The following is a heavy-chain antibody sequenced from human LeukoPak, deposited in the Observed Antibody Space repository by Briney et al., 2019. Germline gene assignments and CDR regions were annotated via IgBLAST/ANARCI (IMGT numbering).Heavy chain of an antibody. CDR1: GFTFDDYA. CDR2: ISGDGGST. Sequence: GGSLRLSCAASGFTFDDYAMHWVRQAPGKGLEWVSLISGDGGSTYYAGSVKGRFTISRDNSKNSLYLQMNSLRTEDTALYHCAKDDYYDSSGYVGDYWGQGTLVTVSS. V-gene: IGHV3-43*02. J-gene: IGHJ4*02. D-gene: IGHD3-22*01. CDR3: AKDDYYDSSGYVGDY.